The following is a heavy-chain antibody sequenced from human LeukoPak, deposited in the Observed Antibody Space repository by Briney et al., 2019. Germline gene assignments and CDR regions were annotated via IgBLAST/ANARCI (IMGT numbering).Heavy chain of an antibody. Sequence: GGSLRLSCAASGFTFSNYEMTWVRQAPGKGLEWISYISSSGSTIYYADSVKGRFTLSRDNAKNSLYLQMNSLRAEDTAVYYCAREMDYYDSRPIDYWGQGTLVTVSS. D-gene: IGHD3-22*01. CDR1: GFTFSNYE. CDR3: AREMDYYDSRPIDY. CDR2: ISSSGSTI. V-gene: IGHV3-48*03. J-gene: IGHJ4*02.